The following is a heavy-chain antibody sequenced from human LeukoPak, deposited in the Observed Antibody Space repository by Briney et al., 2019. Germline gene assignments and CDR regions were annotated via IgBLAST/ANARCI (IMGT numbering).Heavy chain of an antibody. D-gene: IGHD5-18*01. CDR1: GFTFINYW. CDR3: ARETHPRGYSYGYPEY. Sequence: PGGSLRLSCAASGFTFINYWMHWVRQAPGKGLVWVSRINSDGSSTTYADSVKGRFTIFRDNAKNTLYLQMNSLRAEDTAVYYCARETHPRGYSYGYPEYWGQGTLVTVSS. CDR2: INSDGSST. J-gene: IGHJ4*02. V-gene: IGHV3-74*01.